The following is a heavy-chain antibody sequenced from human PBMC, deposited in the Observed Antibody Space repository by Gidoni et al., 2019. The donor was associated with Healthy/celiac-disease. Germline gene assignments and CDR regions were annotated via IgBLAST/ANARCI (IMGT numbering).Heavy chain of an antibody. CDR2: IYYSGSS. CDR1: CVSTSSSIYY. V-gene: IGHV4-39*01. D-gene: IGHD5-12*01. CDR3: ARPSGYSNYGYYMDD. Sequence: QLQLQVSGPGLVMPSETLSVTSTVSCVSTSSSIYYWGWIRKPPGKGLEWIGSIYYSGSSYYNPSLKSRVTISVDRSKNQFSLKLSTVTAADTAVYYCARPSGYSNYGYYMDDWGKGTTVTVSS. J-gene: IGHJ6*03.